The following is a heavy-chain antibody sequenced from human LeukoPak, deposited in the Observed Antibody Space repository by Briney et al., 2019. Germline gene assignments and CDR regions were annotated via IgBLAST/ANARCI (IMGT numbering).Heavy chain of an antibody. CDR3: ARHRYYDILTGYYKNKWFDP. CDR2: IYPGDSDT. V-gene: IGHV5-51*01. D-gene: IGHD3-9*01. CDR1: GYSFTSYW. J-gene: IGHJ5*02. Sequence: GESLKISYKGSGYSFTSYWIGWVRQMPGKGLEWMGIIYPGDSDTRYSPSFQGQVTISADKSISTAYLQWSSLKASDTAMYYCARHRYYDILTGYYKNKWFDPWGQGTLVTVSS.